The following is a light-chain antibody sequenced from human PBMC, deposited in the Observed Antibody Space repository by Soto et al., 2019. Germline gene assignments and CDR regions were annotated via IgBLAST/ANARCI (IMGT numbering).Light chain of an antibody. CDR3: QQRSNWPLT. Sequence: EIVLTQSPATVSLSPGERATLSCRASQSVSIYLAWYQQKPGQAPRLLIYDASNRASDIPARFSGSGSETDFTLTISSLEPEDFAIYYCQQRSNWPLTFGGRTKVEIK. CDR2: DAS. J-gene: IGKJ4*01. CDR1: QSVSIY. V-gene: IGKV3-11*01.